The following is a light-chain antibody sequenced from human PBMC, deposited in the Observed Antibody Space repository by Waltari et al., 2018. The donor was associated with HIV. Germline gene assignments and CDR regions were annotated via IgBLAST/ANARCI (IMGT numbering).Light chain of an antibody. CDR3: SSFAGFNRV. Sequence: QSALTQPPSASGSPGQAVTIPCTGTSRDVGVYHDVSWSRQNPGNAPKLMIYEFSKRPSGVPNRFSGSKSGNTASLTVSGLQAEDEADYYCSSFAGFNRVFGGGTKLTVL. V-gene: IGLV2-8*01. CDR2: EFS. J-gene: IGLJ3*02. CDR1: SRDVGVYHD.